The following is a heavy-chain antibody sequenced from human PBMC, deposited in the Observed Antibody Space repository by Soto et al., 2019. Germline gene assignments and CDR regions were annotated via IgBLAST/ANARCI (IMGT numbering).Heavy chain of an antibody. J-gene: IGHJ3*02. D-gene: IGHD3-16*02. V-gene: IGHV1-24*01. CDR2: FDPEDGET. CDR1: GYTLTELS. CDR3: ATRQFGFYVWGSYRYTERGAAFGI. Sequence: GASVKVSCKVSGYTLTELSMHWVRQAPGKGLEWMGGFDPEDGETIYAQKFQGRVTMTEDTSTDTAYMELSSLRSEDTAVYYCATRQFGFYVWGSYRYTERGAAFGIWGQGTMVTVSS.